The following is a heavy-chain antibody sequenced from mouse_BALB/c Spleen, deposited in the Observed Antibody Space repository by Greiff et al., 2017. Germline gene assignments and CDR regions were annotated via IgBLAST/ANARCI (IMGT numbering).Heavy chain of an antibody. J-gene: IGHJ2*01. Sequence: VQLVESGAELAKPGASVKMSCKASGYTFTSYWMHWVKQRPGQGLEWIGYINPSTGYTEYNQKFKDKATLTADKSSSTAYMQLSSLTSEDSAVYYCASYGYDDGFDYWGQGTTLTVSS. D-gene: IGHD2-2*01. CDR2: INPSTGYT. CDR3: ASYGYDDGFDY. V-gene: IGHV1-7*01. CDR1: GYTFTSYW.